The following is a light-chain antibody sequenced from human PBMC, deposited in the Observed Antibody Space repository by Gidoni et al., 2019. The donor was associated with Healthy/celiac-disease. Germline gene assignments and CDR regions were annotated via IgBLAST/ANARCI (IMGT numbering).Light chain of an antibody. V-gene: IGKV3-11*01. CDR2: DAS. CDR3: QQRSNWWT. CDR1: QSVSSY. J-gene: IGKJ1*01. Sequence: EIVLTQSPATLSLSPGERATISCRASQSVSSYLAWYQQNPGQAPRLLIYDASNRATGLPARFSGSGSGTDFTLTISSLEPEDFAVYYCQQRSNWWTFGQGTKVEIK.